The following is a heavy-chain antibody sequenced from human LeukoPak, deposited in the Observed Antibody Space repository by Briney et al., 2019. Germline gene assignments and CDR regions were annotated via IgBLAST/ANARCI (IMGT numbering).Heavy chain of an antibody. CDR1: GFSISSYA. J-gene: IGHJ4*02. Sequence: GGSLRLSCAASGFSISSYALHWVRQAPGKGLQYVSGISNGGSIDNANSVKGRFTISRDNSKNTLYLQMGSLRPEDMAVYYCARDFSYGSGFDYWGQGILVTVSS. D-gene: IGHD5-18*01. V-gene: IGHV3-64*01. CDR2: ISNGGSI. CDR3: ARDFSYGSGFDY.